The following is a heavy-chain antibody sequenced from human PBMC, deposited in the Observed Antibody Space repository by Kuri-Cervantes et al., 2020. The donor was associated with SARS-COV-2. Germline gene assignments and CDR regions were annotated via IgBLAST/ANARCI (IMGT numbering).Heavy chain of an antibody. CDR3: ERRGAVAGTVPFFDY. V-gene: IGHV4-39*01. J-gene: IGHJ4*02. Sequence: GSLRLSCTVSGGSISSSSYYWGWIRPPPGKGLEWIGSSYYSGSTYYNPSLKSRVTISVDTSKNQFSLKLSSVTAADTAVYYCERRGAVAGTVPFFDYWGQGTLVTVSS. CDR2: SYYSGST. D-gene: IGHD6-19*01. CDR1: GGSISSSSYY.